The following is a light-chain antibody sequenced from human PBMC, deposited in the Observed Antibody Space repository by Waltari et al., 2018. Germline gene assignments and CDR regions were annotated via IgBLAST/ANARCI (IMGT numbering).Light chain of an antibody. Sequence: QVVLTQSPSASASLGAAVKLTCTLSSGHSTYATAWHQQQPEKGPRYLMKVNSDGTHTKGDGIPARFSGSSSGAERYLIISSLQSEDEADYLCQTWATGIGVFGGGTKLTVL. CDR3: QTWATGIGV. J-gene: IGLJ3*02. CDR2: VNSDGTH. CDR1: SGHSTYA. V-gene: IGLV4-69*01.